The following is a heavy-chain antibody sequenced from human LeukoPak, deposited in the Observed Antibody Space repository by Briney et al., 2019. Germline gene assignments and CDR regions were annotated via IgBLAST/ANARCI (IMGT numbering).Heavy chain of an antibody. CDR2: IYHSGST. D-gene: IGHD1-26*01. Sequence: PSETLSLTCTVSGYSISSHYYWGWIRQPPGKGLEWIGTIYHSGSTNYNPSLKSRVTISVDTSKNQFSLKLSSVTAADTAVYYCASPRPIEDPFDIWGQGTMVTVSS. V-gene: IGHV4-38-2*02. CDR1: GYSISSHYY. CDR3: ASPRPIEDPFDI. J-gene: IGHJ3*02.